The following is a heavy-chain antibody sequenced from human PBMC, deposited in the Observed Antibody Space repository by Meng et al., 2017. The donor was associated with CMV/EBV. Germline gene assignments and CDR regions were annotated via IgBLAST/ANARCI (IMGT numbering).Heavy chain of an antibody. V-gene: IGHV1-46*01. CDR2: INPSGGST. D-gene: IGHD3-22*01. Sequence: ASVKVSCKASGYTFTSYYMHWVRQAPGQGLEWMGIINPSGGSTSYAQKFQGRVTMTRDTSTSTVYMELSSLRSEDTAVYYCARDKNLYDSSGYYLFGYWDQGTLVTVSS. CDR1: GYTFTSYY. J-gene: IGHJ4*02. CDR3: ARDKNLYDSSGYYLFGY.